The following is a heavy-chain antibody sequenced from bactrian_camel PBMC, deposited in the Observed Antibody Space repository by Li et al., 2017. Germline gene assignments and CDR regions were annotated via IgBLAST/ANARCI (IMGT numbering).Heavy chain of an antibody. Sequence: VQLVESGGGSVQAGGSLRLSCAASGFTVSSSCVGWFRQATGKEREAVAAIVRGSHTDYHAAVKGRFTISQDTPKNTLYLQMNSLKTEDTALYYCAQDGLLWGQGTQVTVS. V-gene: IGHV3S55*01. J-gene: IGHJ4*01. CDR1: GFTVSSSC. D-gene: IGHD1*01. CDR3: AQDGLL. CDR2: IVRGSHT.